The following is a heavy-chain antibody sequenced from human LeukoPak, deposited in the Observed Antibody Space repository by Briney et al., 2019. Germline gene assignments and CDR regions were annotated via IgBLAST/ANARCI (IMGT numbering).Heavy chain of an antibody. D-gene: IGHD3-22*01. CDR1: RYTFTSYY. V-gene: IGHV1-46*01. CDR3: ARGDPYSGYYGEFDY. J-gene: IGHJ4*02. CDR2: IKPSGGST. Sequence: ASVKVCCKASRYTFTSYYMHWVRQAPGQGLEWMGIIKPSGGSTSYAQKFQGRVTMTRDMSTSTVYMELSSLRSEDTAVYYCARGDPYSGYYGEFDYWGQGTLVTVSS.